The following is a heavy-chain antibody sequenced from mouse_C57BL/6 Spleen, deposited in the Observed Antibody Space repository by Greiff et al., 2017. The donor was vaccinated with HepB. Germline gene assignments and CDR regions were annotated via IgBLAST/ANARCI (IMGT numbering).Heavy chain of an antibody. Sequence: QVQLQQPGAELVRPGSSVKLSCKASGYTFTSYWMHWVKQRPIQGLEWIGNIDPSDSETHYNQKFKDKATLTVDKSSSTAYMQLSSLTSEDSAVYYCAREEITTGFDYWGQGTTLTVSS. V-gene: IGHV1-52*01. CDR2: IDPSDSET. CDR3: AREEITTGFDY. J-gene: IGHJ2*01. D-gene: IGHD1-1*01. CDR1: GYTFTSYW.